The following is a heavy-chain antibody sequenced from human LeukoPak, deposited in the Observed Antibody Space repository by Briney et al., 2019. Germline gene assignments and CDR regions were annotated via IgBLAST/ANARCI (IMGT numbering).Heavy chain of an antibody. CDR2: INPNSGGT. CDR1: GYTFTGYY. Sequence: ASVKVSCKASGYTFTGYYMHWVRQAPGQGLEWMGRINPNSGGTNYAQKFQGRVTMTRDTSISTAYMELSSLRSEDTAMYYCASSANSNYECLDYWGQGTLVTVSS. CDR3: ASSANSNYECLDY. D-gene: IGHD4-11*01. J-gene: IGHJ4*02. V-gene: IGHV1-2*06.